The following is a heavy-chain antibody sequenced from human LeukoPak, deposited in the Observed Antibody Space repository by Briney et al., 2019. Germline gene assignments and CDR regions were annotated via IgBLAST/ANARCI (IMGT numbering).Heavy chain of an antibody. Sequence: PGGSLRLSCVASEFIVSINYITWVHQAPGKGLEWLSLIYSRGDTKYADSVKGRFTISRDNSKNTLYLQMNSLRAEDTAVYYCAKGSVGDGYSYFDYWGQGTLVTVSS. CDR1: EFIVSINY. CDR2: IYSRGDT. CDR3: AKGSVGDGYSYFDY. J-gene: IGHJ4*02. V-gene: IGHV3-66*03. D-gene: IGHD5-24*01.